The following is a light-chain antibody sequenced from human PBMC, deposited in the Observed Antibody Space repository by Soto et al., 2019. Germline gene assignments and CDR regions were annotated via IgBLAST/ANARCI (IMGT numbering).Light chain of an antibody. CDR3: SSYTSSSTDV. CDR2: EVN. CDR1: SNDVGGYNY. V-gene: IGLV2-14*01. Sequence: QSALTQPASVSGSPGQSIPISCTGTSNDVGGYNYVSWYQQHPGKAPKLIIYEVNNRPSGVSHRFSGSKSGNTASLTISGLQAEDEADYYCSSYTSSSTDVFGTGTKLTVL. J-gene: IGLJ1*01.